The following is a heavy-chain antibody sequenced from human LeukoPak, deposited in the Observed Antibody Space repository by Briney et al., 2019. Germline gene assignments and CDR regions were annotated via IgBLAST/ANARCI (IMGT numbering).Heavy chain of an antibody. CDR2: ISGTGGLT. J-gene: IGHJ4*02. CDR1: RFAFSNYA. V-gene: IGHV3-23*01. CDR3: AKAGWDFNVGSGYSHFDV. Sequence: GGSLRLSCAASRFAFSNYAMTWVRQTPGKGLEWVSAISGTGGLTQYADSVKGRLTISRDNSKNTLYLQLNSLRAEDTAVYYCAKAGWDFNVGSGYSHFDVWGRGILVTVSS. D-gene: IGHD3-22*01.